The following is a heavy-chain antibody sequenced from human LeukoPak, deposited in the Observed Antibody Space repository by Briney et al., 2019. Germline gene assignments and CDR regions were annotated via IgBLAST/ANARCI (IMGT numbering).Heavy chain of an antibody. CDR2: INAGNGNT. V-gene: IGHV1-3*01. CDR1: GYTFTSYA. D-gene: IGHD2-21*01. J-gene: IGHJ3*02. Sequence: ASVKVSCKASGYTFTSYAMHWVRQAPGQRLEWMGWINAGNGNTKYSQRFQGRVTITRDTSASTAYMELSSLRSEDTAVYYCARDPGDRAFDIWGQGTMVTVSS. CDR3: ARDPGDRAFDI.